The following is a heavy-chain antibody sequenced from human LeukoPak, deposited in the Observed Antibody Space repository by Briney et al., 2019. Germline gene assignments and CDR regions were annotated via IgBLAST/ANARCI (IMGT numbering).Heavy chain of an antibody. V-gene: IGHV3-9*01. CDR1: GFTFDDYA. J-gene: IGHJ3*02. CDR3: AKVARRDGYNLVNDAFDI. CDR2: ISWNSGSI. Sequence: PGGSLRLSCAASGFTFDDYAMHWVRQAPGKGLEWVSGISWNSGSIGYADSVKGRFTISRDNAKNSLYLQMNSLRAEDTALYYCAKVARRDGYNLVNDAFDIWGQGTMVTVSS. D-gene: IGHD5-24*01.